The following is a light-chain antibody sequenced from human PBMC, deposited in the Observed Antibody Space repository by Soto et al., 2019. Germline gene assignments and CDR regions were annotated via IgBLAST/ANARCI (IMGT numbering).Light chain of an antibody. CDR1: QSVSSTY. CDR2: GAS. CDR3: HHFGSSRHT. V-gene: IGKV3-20*01. J-gene: IGKJ2*01. Sequence: EIVLTQSPGTLSLSPGERATLSCRASQSVSSTYLAWYRHKPGQAPRLLIYGASSRAAGIPDRFSGSGSGTDFTLTISRLEPEDFAVYYCHHFGSSRHTFGQGTTVAI.